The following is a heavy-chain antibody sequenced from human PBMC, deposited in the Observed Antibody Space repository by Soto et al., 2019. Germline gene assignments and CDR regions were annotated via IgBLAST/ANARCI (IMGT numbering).Heavy chain of an antibody. D-gene: IGHD6-13*01. CDR2: INPSGGYT. V-gene: IGHV1-46*03. Sequence: ASVKVSCKASGYTFSSYYMNWVRQAPGQGLEWLGIINPSGGYTTYAQRFLGRVTMTSDTSTSTVYMELSSLRSEDTAVYYCAIPLAPIAAAGTLNYFDYCGQGTLVTVSS. J-gene: IGHJ4*02. CDR1: GYTFSSYY. CDR3: AIPLAPIAAAGTLNYFDY.